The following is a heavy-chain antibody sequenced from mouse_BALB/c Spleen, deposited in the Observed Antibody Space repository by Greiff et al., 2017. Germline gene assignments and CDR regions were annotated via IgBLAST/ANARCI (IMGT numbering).Heavy chain of an antibody. J-gene: IGHJ4*01. D-gene: IGHD2-10*02. V-gene: IGHV1-7*01. Sequence: VQLQQSGAELAKPGASVKMSCKASGYTFTSYWMHWVKQRPGQGLEWIGYINPSTGYTEYNQKFKDKATLTADKSSSTAYMQLSSLTSEDSAVYYCARSYGKNYYAMDYWGQGTSVTVSS. CDR2: INPSTGYT. CDR3: ARSYGKNYYAMDY. CDR1: GYTFTSYW.